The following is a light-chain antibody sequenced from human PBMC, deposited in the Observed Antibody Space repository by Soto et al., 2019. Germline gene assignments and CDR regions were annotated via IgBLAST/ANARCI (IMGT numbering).Light chain of an antibody. V-gene: IGKV3-11*01. CDR3: QQRSNWPPYT. J-gene: IGKJ2*01. Sequence: EIVLTQSPATLSLSPGERAPLSCRASQSVSSYLAWYHQQPGQAPRLLIYDAAHRATGIPARFSRSGSGTDFTLTSSSLEPEDFAVYYRQQRSNWPPYTGGEGTKLEIK. CDR1: QSVSSY. CDR2: DAA.